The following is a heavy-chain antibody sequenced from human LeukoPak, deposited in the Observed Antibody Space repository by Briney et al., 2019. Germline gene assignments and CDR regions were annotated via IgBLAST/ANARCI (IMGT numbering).Heavy chain of an antibody. CDR1: GFTFTSSA. Sequence: RASVKVSCKASGFTFTSSAVQWVRQARGQRLEWIGWIVVGSGNTNYALKFQERVTITRDMSTSTAYMELSSLRSEDTAVYYCAAPGGYCSGGSCPQDYYYYGMDVWGKGTTVTVSS. CDR3: AAPGGYCSGGSCPQDYYYYGMDV. CDR2: IVVGSGNT. D-gene: IGHD2-15*01. V-gene: IGHV1-58*01. J-gene: IGHJ6*04.